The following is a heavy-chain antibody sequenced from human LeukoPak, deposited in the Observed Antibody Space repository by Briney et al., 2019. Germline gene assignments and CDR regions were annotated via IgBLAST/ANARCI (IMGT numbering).Heavy chain of an antibody. J-gene: IGHJ4*02. D-gene: IGHD6-19*01. V-gene: IGHV3-23*01. CDR2: ISGSGGST. CDR1: GFTFSSYA. Sequence: PGGSLRLSCAASGFTFSSYAMSWVRQAPGKGLEWVSAISGSGGSTYYADSVKGRFTISRDNSKNTLYLQMNGLRAEDTAVYYCAKATIRWLGPPRLDYWGQGTLVTVSS. CDR3: AKATIRWLGPPRLDY.